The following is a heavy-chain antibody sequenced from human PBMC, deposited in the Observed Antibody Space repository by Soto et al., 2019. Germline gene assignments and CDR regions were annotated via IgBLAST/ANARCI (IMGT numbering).Heavy chain of an antibody. V-gene: IGHV1-69*13. J-gene: IGHJ6*02. CDR3: ARGVTPRLYGMDV. Sequence: SVKVSCKASGGTFSSYAISWVRQAPGQGLEWMGGIIPIFGTANYAQKFQGRVTITADESTSTAYMELSSLRSEDTAMYYCARGVTPRLYGMDVWGQGTTVTVSS. CDR2: IIPIFGTA. D-gene: IGHD4-4*01. CDR1: GGTFSSYA.